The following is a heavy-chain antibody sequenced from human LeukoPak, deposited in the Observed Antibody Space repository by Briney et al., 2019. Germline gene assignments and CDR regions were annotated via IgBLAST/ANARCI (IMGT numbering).Heavy chain of an antibody. J-gene: IGHJ4*02. CDR3: ARDTTGHYDY. CDR1: GFTFSSYA. D-gene: IGHD1-1*01. CDR2: IGDDGSHK. Sequence: GGSLRLSCAASGFTFSSYAMSWVRQAPGKGLQWVAVIGDDGSHKDYVDSVKGRFTISRDNSKNTLYLQMNSLRAEDTAVYYCARDTTGHYDYWGQGTLVTVSS. V-gene: IGHV3-30-3*01.